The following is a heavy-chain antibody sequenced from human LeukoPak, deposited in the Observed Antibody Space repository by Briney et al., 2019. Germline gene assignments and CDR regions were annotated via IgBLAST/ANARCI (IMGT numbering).Heavy chain of an antibody. D-gene: IGHD2-2*01. Sequence: GGSLRLSCAASEFTFSSYNMNWVRQAPGKGLEWVAVISSDGNIKYYADSVKGRFTISRDNSVDTLYLQMNGLRAEDTAVYYCARGVRYCTSTSCYGEDYFDYWGQGTLVTVSS. J-gene: IGHJ4*02. CDR3: ARGVRYCTSTSCYGEDYFDY. CDR2: ISSDGNIK. V-gene: IGHV3-30*03. CDR1: EFTFSSYN.